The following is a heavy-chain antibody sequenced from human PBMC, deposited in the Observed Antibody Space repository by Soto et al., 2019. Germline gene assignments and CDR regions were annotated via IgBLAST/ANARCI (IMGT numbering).Heavy chain of an antibody. CDR2: ISWNSGNI. J-gene: IGHJ4*02. CDR3: VKQAVVPAAISGSWLGFDY. Sequence: EVHLVESGGGLVQPGRSLRLSCAASGFTFDEYAMHWVRQAPGKGLEWVSGISWNSGNIGYADSVKGRFTIPRDNAKNSLYLQMNSLRTEDTAFYYCVKQAVVPAAISGSWLGFDYWGQGTLVTVSS. D-gene: IGHD2-2*01. V-gene: IGHV3-9*01. CDR1: GFTFDEYA.